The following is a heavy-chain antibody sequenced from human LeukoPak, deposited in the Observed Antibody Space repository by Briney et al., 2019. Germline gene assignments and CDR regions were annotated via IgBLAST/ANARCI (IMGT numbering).Heavy chain of an antibody. CDR2: IYASGGA. V-gene: IGHV3-53*01. CDR1: GFDVNDNF. Sequence: GGSLRHSCVASGFDVNDNFMIWVRQAPGQGLEWVSIIYASGGAYHAESVKGRFNAFRDTSKNTIFLQMNNLRADDTAVYYCVRRHDYWGQGTLVTVSS. J-gene: IGHJ4*02. CDR3: VRRHDY.